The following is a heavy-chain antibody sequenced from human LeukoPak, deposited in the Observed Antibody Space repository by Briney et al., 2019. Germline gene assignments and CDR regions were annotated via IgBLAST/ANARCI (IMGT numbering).Heavy chain of an antibody. Sequence: GESLKISCKGSGYSFTSYWISWVRQMPGKGLEWMGIIYPADSDTRYSPSFQGQVTISADKSINTAYLQWSSPKASDSAMYYCARHEGGRYAIWGQGTLVTVSS. CDR1: GYSFTSYW. V-gene: IGHV5-51*01. D-gene: IGHD2-8*01. CDR2: IYPADSDT. J-gene: IGHJ4*02. CDR3: ARHEGGRYAI.